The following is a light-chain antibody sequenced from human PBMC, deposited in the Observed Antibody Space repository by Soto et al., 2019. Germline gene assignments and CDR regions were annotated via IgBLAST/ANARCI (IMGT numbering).Light chain of an antibody. V-gene: IGKV3-11*01. CDR2: DAS. Sequence: LLTQSPPTLSLSPGERATLSCRASQSVSSYLAWYQQKPGQAPRLLIYDASNRATGIPARFSGSGSGTDFTLTISSLELDDFAVYYCQQNSNWPPITFGQGTRLEIK. CDR1: QSVSSY. J-gene: IGKJ5*01. CDR3: QQNSNWPPIT.